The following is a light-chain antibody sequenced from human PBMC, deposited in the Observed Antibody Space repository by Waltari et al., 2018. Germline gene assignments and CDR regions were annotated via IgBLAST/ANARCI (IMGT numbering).Light chain of an antibody. CDR2: GAS. CDR1: QRVPTNY. CDR3: QQYGSSSWT. Sequence: ETVLTQSPGTLSLSPGERATLSCRAAQRVPTNYLAWYQQKPGQAPRLLFYGASRRATGIPDRFSGSGSGTDFTLTISRLEPEDSAVYYCQQYGSSSWTFGQGTKVEIK. V-gene: IGKV3-20*01. J-gene: IGKJ1*01.